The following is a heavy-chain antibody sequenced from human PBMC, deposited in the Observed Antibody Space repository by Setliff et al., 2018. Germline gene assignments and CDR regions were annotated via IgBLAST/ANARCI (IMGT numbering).Heavy chain of an antibody. CDR1: GGSISSRSYY. CDR2: IYYSGST. D-gene: IGHD3-10*01. J-gene: IGHJ6*02. Sequence: SETLSLTCTVSGGSISSRSYYWGWNRQPPGKGLEWIGSIYYSGSTYYKPSLKSRVTISVDTSKNQFSLKLSSVTAADMAVYYCARVSSYGSGSYYYYYYGMDVWGQGTTVTVSS. CDR3: ARVSSYGSGSYYYYYYGMDV. V-gene: IGHV4-39*07.